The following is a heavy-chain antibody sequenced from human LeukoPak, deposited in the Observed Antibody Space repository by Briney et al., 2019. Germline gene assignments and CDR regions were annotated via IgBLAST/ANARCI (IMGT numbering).Heavy chain of an antibody. D-gene: IGHD4-17*01. J-gene: IGHJ4*02. V-gene: IGHV3-15*01. CDR1: GFTFTDAW. CDR3: TADLPSFYGDYAIAS. CDR2: IKVAGGTT. Sequence: PGGSLRLSCAASGFTFTDAWMNWGRAALGKGLEWVGRIKVAGGTTDYAPPVKDRFTISRDISQNVVYLQMNSLESEDTPVYYCTADLPSFYGDYAIASWGQGTLVTVSS.